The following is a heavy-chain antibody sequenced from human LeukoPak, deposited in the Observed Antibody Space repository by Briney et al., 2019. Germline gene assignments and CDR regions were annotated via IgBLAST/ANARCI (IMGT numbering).Heavy chain of an antibody. Sequence: GASVKVSCKASGYTFTSYDINWVRQATGQGLEWMGWMNPNSGNTGYAQKFQGRVTMSRNTSISTAYMELSSLRSEDTAVYYCAREEYSYGEGAFDIWGQGTMVTVSS. CDR3: AREEYSYGEGAFDI. CDR1: GYTFTSYD. J-gene: IGHJ3*02. CDR2: MNPNSGNT. D-gene: IGHD5-18*01. V-gene: IGHV1-8*01.